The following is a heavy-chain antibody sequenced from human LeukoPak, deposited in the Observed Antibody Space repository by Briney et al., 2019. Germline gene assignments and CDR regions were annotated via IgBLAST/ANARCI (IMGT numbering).Heavy chain of an antibody. CDR2: IYFSGNT. D-gene: IGHD6-19*01. J-gene: IGHJ3*02. V-gene: IGHV4-4*07. Sequence: PSGALSLTPADPVGSLIRSYWRGMRPPAGRGGEWMGRIYFSGNTEYNPSLKSRVTMSVDTSKNQFSLRLSSVTAADTAVYYCARGRSSVSGYDAFDIWGQGTMVTVSS. CDR1: VGSLIRSY. CDR3: ARGRSSVSGYDAFDI.